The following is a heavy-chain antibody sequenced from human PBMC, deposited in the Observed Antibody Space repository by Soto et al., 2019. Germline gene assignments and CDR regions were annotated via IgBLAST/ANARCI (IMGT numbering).Heavy chain of an antibody. Sequence: GGSLRLSCAACDFDFSSYGIHWVRQAPGKGLEWVAASSYDGRETFYADSAKGRFTVSKEMSKNTAFLQMNALRHEDTAVYFCARDSGWPILNFDNWGQGTPVTVSS. CDR1: DFDFSSYG. V-gene: IGHV3-30*03. D-gene: IGHD3-10*01. CDR2: SSYDGRET. CDR3: ARDSGWPILNFDN. J-gene: IGHJ4*02.